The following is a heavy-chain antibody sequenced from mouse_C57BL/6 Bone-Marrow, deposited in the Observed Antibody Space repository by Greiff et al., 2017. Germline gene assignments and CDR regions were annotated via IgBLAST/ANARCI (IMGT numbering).Heavy chain of an antibody. Sequence: VKLMESGAELARPGASVKLSCKASGYTFTSYGISWVKQRTGQGLEWIGEIYPRSGNTYYNEKFKGKATLTADKSSSTAYMELRSLTSEDSAVYFCARGWLEGYWYFDVWGTGTTVTVSS. D-gene: IGHD1-1*02. J-gene: IGHJ1*03. CDR2: IYPRSGNT. CDR1: GYTFTSYG. CDR3: ARGWLEGYWYFDV. V-gene: IGHV1-81*01.